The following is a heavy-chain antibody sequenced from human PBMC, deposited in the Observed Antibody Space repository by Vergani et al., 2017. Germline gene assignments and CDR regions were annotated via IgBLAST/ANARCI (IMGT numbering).Heavy chain of an antibody. V-gene: IGHV4-39*02. Sequence: QLQLQESGPGLVKPSETLSLTCTVSGGSISSSSYYWGWIRQPPGKGLEWIGSIYYSGSTYYNPSLKSRVTISVDTSKNHFSLKLSSVTAADTAGYYCARLYYYDSSGYHDAFDIWDQGPMVTVSS. CDR1: GGSISSSSYY. CDR2: IYYSGST. CDR3: ARLYYYDSSGYHDAFDI. J-gene: IGHJ3*02. D-gene: IGHD3-22*01.